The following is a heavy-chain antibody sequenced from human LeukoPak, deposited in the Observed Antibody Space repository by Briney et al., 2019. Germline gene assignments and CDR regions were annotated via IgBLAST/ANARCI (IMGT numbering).Heavy chain of an antibody. Sequence: GGSLRLSCAASGFTFSSYEMNWVRQAPGKGLEWVSYISSSGGSTYYADSVKGRFTISRDNSKNTLYLQMNSLRAEDTAVYYCAKNSGWLTDWGQGTLVTVSS. CDR3: AKNSGWLTD. CDR2: ISSSGGST. V-gene: IGHV3-23*01. J-gene: IGHJ4*02. D-gene: IGHD6-19*01. CDR1: GFTFSSYE.